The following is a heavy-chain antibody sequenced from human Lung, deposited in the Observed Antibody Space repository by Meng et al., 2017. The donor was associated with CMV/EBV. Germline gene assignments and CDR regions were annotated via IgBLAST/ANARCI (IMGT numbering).Heavy chain of an antibody. D-gene: IGHD5-24*01. CDR3: AREAGRDGYATPKFDY. J-gene: IGHJ4*02. CDR1: GGSISSGGYY. Sequence: QVELQASGPGLVKPSQTLSLTCTVSGGSISSGGYYWSWIRQHPGKGLEWIGYIYYTGSTFYNPSLKSRVTISVDTSKNQFSLKLIPATAADTAVYYCAREAGRDGYATPKFDYWGQGTLVTVSS. CDR2: IYYTGST. V-gene: IGHV4-31*03.